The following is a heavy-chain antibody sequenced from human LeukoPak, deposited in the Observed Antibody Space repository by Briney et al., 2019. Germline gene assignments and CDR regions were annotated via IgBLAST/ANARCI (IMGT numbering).Heavy chain of an antibody. V-gene: IGHV3-30*02. CDR3: AREGGRAVPGRFDQ. CDR2: IQKDGSDK. J-gene: IGHJ4*02. D-gene: IGHD6-13*01. CDR1: GINFRSSG. Sequence: SGGSLRLSCAASGINFRSSGMHWVRQAPGKGLEWVTFIQKDGSDKYYAASVKGRFTISRDNSKNTLYLHMASLRADDTALYYCAREGGRAVPGRFDQWGQGTLVTVSS.